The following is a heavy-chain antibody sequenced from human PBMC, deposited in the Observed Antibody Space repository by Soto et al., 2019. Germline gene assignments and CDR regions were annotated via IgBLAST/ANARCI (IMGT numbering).Heavy chain of an antibody. CDR3: ARADYYDSSGFYYDY. J-gene: IGHJ4*02. CDR2: INPSGGST. CDR1: GYIFTNHY. Sequence: QVQLVQSGAEVKKPGASVKVSCKASGYIFTNHYIHWVRQAPGQGLEWMGIINPSGGSTNYLQKFQGRVTMTREKSTSTVYMELSSLRSEDTAVYFCARADYYDSSGFYYDYWGQGTLVTVSS. D-gene: IGHD3-22*01. V-gene: IGHV1-46*01.